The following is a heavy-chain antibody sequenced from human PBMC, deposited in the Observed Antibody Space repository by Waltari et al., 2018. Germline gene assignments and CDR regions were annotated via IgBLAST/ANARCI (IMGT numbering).Heavy chain of an antibody. CDR1: GYSISSGYY. J-gene: IGHJ4*02. D-gene: IGHD2-15*01. Sequence: QVQLQESGPGLVKPSETLSLTCAVSGYSISSGYYWGWIRQPPGKGLEWIGGIYHSGSTSYNPSLKSRFTISVDTSKNQFSLKLSSVTAADTAVYYCARSVDKDEFDYWGQGTLVTVSS. V-gene: IGHV4-38-2*01. CDR3: ARSVDKDEFDY. CDR2: IYHSGST.